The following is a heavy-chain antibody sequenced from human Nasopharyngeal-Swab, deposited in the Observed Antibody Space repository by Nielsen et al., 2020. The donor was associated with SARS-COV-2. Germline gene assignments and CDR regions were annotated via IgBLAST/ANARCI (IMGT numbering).Heavy chain of an antibody. Sequence: GESLKISCAASGFTFSSYAMHWVRQAPGKGLEWVAVISYDGSNKYYADSVKGRFTISRDNAKNSLYLQMNSLRDEDTAVYYCARDPTYFDWLLPDYWGQGTLVTVSS. CDR1: GFTFSSYA. J-gene: IGHJ4*02. CDR2: ISYDGSNK. CDR3: ARDPTYFDWLLPDY. D-gene: IGHD3-9*01. V-gene: IGHV3-30-3*01.